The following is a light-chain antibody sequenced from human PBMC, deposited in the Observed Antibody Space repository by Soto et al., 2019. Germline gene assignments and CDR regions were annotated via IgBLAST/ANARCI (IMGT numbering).Light chain of an antibody. CDR2: TAS. CDR1: QSISSW. J-gene: IGKJ1*01. V-gene: IGKV1-5*01. Sequence: DIQMTQSPSTLSASVGDRVTITCRATQSISSWLAWYQQKPGKAPKLLIYTASNLDSGVPSRFSGRGSGTEFTLPISSLQPDDFATYYCQQFSSYSRTFGQGTKVEMK. CDR3: QQFSSYSRT.